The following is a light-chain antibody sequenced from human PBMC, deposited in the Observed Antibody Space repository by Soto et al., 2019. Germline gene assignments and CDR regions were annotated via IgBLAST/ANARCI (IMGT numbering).Light chain of an antibody. V-gene: IGKV1-39*01. CDR3: QQSYSTPIS. Sequence: IRQSQYPFSVPSYFEDTVTITSAASQSISSHLNWYQQKPGKAPNLLMYTASNLQSGVPSRFSGSGSGTDFTLTISSLQPEDFATYYCQQSYSTPISFGQGTRLEIK. CDR2: TAS. CDR1: QSISSH. J-gene: IGKJ5*01.